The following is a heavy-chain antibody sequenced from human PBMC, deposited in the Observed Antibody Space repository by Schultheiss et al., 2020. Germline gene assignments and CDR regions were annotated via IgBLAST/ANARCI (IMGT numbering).Heavy chain of an antibody. CDR3: ARVVGVVRGVTRWFDP. CDR2: INHSGST. Sequence: LRLSCAVSGGSISSGGYSWSWIRQPPGKGLEWIGEINHSGSTNYNPSLKSRVTISVDKSKNQFSLKLSSVTAADTAVYYCARVVGVVRGVTRWFDPWGQGTLVTVSS. CDR1: GGSISSGGYS. J-gene: IGHJ5*02. V-gene: IGHV4-30-2*01. D-gene: IGHD3-10*01.